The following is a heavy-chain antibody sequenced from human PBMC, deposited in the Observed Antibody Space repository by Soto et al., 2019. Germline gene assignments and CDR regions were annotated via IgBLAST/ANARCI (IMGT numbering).Heavy chain of an antibody. CDR2: VSGSGGST. Sequence: GGSLRLSCAASGFTFSSYAMSWVRQAPGKGLEWVSAVSGSGGSTYYADSVKGRFTISRDNSKNTLYLQMNSLRAEDTAVYYCAKDYEEGAAAIVLDYWGQGTLVTVSS. D-gene: IGHD2-2*01. J-gene: IGHJ4*02. V-gene: IGHV3-23*01. CDR1: GFTFSSYA. CDR3: AKDYEEGAAAIVLDY.